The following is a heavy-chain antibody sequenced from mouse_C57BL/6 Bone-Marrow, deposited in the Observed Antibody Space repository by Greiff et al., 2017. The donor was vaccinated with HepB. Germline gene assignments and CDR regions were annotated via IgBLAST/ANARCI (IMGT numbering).Heavy chain of an antibody. Sequence: QVQLQQPGAELVKPGASVKLSCKASGYTFTSYWMHWVNQRPGQGLEWIGMIHPNSGSTNYNEKFKSKATLTVDKSSSTAYMQLSSLTSEDSAVYYCARRGLLYWYFDVWGTGTTVTVSS. CDR1: GYTFTSYW. J-gene: IGHJ1*03. CDR3: ARRGLLYWYFDV. V-gene: IGHV1-64*01. D-gene: IGHD2-1*01. CDR2: IHPNSGST.